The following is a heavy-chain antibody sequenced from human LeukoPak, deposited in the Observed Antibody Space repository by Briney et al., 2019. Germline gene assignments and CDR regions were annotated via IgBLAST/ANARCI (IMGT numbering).Heavy chain of an antibody. V-gene: IGHV3-48*01. Sequence: GGSLRLSCAASGFTFSSYSMNWVRQAPGKGLEWVSYISSSGSTIYYADSVKGRFTISRDNAKNSLYLQMNSLRAEDTAVYYCARVLHKRNYDSSDYYGYWGQGILVTVSS. CDR2: ISSSGSTI. J-gene: IGHJ4*02. CDR3: ARVLHKRNYDSSDYYGY. D-gene: IGHD3-22*01. CDR1: GFTFSSYS.